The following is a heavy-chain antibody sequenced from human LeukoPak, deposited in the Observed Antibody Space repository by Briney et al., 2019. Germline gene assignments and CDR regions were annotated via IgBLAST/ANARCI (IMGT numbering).Heavy chain of an antibody. V-gene: IGHV4-34*01. Sequence: PSETLSLTCAVYGGSFSGYYWSWIRQPPGKGLEGIGEINHSGSTNYNPSLKRRVTISVDTSENQLSLKLSSVTAADTAVYYCARQGVDIVVVEYWGQGTLLTVSS. CDR3: ARQGVDIVVVEY. J-gene: IGHJ4*02. CDR2: INHSGST. CDR1: GGSFSGYY. D-gene: IGHD2-21*01.